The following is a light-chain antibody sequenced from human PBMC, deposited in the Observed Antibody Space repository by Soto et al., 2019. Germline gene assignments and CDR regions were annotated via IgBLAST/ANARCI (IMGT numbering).Light chain of an antibody. J-gene: IGKJ2*01. CDR2: GAS. Sequence: EIVMTQSPATLSMSPGERATLSCRASQSISSNLAWYQQKPGQAPRLLIYGASNRATGIPARFSGGGSETEFTLTIISLQSEDFAVYYCQQYDNWPPTYTFGQGTKLEIK. CDR3: QQYDNWPPTYT. V-gene: IGKV3-15*01. CDR1: QSISSN.